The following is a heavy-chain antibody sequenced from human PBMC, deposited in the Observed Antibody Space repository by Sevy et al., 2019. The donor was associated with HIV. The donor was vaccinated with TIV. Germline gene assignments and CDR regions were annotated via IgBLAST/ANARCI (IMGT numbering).Heavy chain of an antibody. CDR2: IIPIFGTP. CDR1: GDTFSTYG. Sequence: ASVKVSCKASGDTFSTYGLSWVRQAPGQGLEWMGGIIPIFGTPNYAQKFQGRVTITADESASTAYMELSSLRSEDTALYDGAREGGVATTGDNDAFDIWGHGTLVTVSS. V-gene: IGHV1-69*13. J-gene: IGHJ3*02. D-gene: IGHD7-27*01. CDR3: AREGGVATTGDNDAFDI.